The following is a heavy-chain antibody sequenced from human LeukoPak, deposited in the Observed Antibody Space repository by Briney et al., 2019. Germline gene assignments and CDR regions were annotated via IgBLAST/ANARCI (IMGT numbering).Heavy chain of an antibody. D-gene: IGHD3-10*01. CDR3: AKDIKTGGSGSGIYYGLDV. Sequence: GRSLRLSCEASGFTFDAYTIHWVRQPPGKGLEWVSTISWNGAYIGYADSVKGRFTISRDNAKKSLYLQMNSLRGEDTAVYYCAKDIKTGGSGSGIYYGLDVWGQGTTVTVS. V-gene: IGHV3-9*01. CDR2: ISWNGAYI. J-gene: IGHJ6*02. CDR1: GFTFDAYT.